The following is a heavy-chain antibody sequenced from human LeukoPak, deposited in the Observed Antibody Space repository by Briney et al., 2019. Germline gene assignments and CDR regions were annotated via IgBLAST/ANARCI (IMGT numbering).Heavy chain of an antibody. CDR3: ARSADYDYLWGSYSYYFDY. D-gene: IGHD3-16*01. CDR2: INHSGST. J-gene: IGHJ4*02. CDR1: GGSFSGYY. V-gene: IGHV4-34*01. Sequence: PSETLSLTCAVYGGSFSGYYWSWIRQPPGKGLEWIEEINHSGSTNYNPSLKSRVTISVDTSKNQFSLKLSSVTAADTAVYYCARSADYDYLWGSYSYYFDYWGQGTLVTVSS.